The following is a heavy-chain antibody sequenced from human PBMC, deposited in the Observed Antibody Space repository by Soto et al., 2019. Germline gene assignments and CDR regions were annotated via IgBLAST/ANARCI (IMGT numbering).Heavy chain of an antibody. V-gene: IGHV1-69*01. J-gene: IGHJ6*02. CDR3: ARPNSYGVTFHYYYGMDV. D-gene: IGHD3-10*01. Sequence: QVQLVQSGAEEKRPGSSVKVSCEASGGTFNNYAITWVRQAPGQGLEWMGGIIPMFGTNYAQKFQDRVTIAADESTGTAYMELSGLRSEDTAVYFCARPNSYGVTFHYYYGMDVWGQGTTVTVSS. CDR2: IIPMFGT. CDR1: GGTFNNYA.